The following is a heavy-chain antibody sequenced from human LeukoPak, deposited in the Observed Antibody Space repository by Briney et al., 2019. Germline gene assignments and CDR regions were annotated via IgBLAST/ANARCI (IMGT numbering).Heavy chain of an antibody. CDR3: ARASYYDSSGYLY. CDR2: IYTSGST. J-gene: IGHJ4*02. D-gene: IGHD3-22*01. V-gene: IGHV4-61*02. CDR1: GGSISSGSYY. Sequence: PSETLSLTCTVSGGSISSGSYYWSWIRQPAGKGLEWIGRIYTSGSTNYNPSLKSRVTISVDTSKNQFSLKLSSVTAADTAVYYCARASYYDSSGYLYWGQGTLVTVSS.